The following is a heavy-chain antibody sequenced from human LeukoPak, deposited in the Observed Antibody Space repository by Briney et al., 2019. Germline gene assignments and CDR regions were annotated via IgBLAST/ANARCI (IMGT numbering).Heavy chain of an antibody. CDR1: GYTFTGYY. Sequence: SVKVSCKASGYTFTGYYMHWVRQAPGQGLEWMGGIIPIFGTANYAQKFQGRVTITADESTSTAYMELSSLRSEDTAVYYCARTMVVTAIMIYYYGMDVWGQGTTVTVSS. J-gene: IGHJ6*02. CDR3: ARTMVVTAIMIYYYGMDV. CDR2: IIPIFGTA. V-gene: IGHV1-69*13. D-gene: IGHD2-21*02.